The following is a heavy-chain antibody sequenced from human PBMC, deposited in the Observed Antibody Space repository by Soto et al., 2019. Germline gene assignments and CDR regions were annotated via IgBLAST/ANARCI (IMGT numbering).Heavy chain of an antibody. J-gene: IGHJ5*02. V-gene: IGHV1-3*05. CDR1: GYTFTTYP. CDR2: INVGNGGT. Sequence: QVQLVQSGAEEKKPGASVQVSCKASGYTFTTYPMNWLRQAPGQRPEWMGWINVGNGGTKYSQKFQGRVSITRDTSASTAYMQLSRLRSDDTAVYYCATDRGGYCSGGSCPEAWFDPWGQGTLVTVTS. D-gene: IGHD2-15*01. CDR3: ATDRGGYCSGGSCPEAWFDP.